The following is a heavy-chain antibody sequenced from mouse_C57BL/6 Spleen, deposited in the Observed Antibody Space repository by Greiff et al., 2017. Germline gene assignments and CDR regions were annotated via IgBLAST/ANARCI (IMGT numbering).Heavy chain of an antibody. CDR3: ASMVTGS. D-gene: IGHD2-1*01. Sequence: VQLQQSGPELVKPGASVKISCKASGYAFSSSWMNWVKQRPGKGLEWIGRIYPGDGDTNYNGKFKGKGTLTADKSSSTAYMQLSSLTSEDSAVYFCASMVTGSWGQGTSVTVSS. CDR2: IYPGDGDT. J-gene: IGHJ4*01. V-gene: IGHV1-82*01. CDR1: GYAFSSSW.